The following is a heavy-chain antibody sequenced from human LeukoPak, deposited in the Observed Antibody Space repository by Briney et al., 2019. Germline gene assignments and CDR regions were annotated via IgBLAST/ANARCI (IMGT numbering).Heavy chain of an antibody. CDR2: IRSDGNNK. CDR1: GFTFSSSG. V-gene: IGHV3-30*02. Sequence: GGSLRLSCAASGFTFSSSGMHWVRQAPGKGLEWVAFIRSDGNNKQYVDSVKGRFTISRDDSKNTLYLQMNSLRAEDTAVYYCAKTLRETGGYYAADYWGQGTLVTAST. CDR3: AKTLRETGGYYAADY. D-gene: IGHD3-22*01. J-gene: IGHJ4*02.